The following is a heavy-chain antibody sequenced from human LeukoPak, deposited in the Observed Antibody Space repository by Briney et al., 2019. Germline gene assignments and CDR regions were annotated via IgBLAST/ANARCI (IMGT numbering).Heavy chain of an antibody. CDR2: IKQDGSEK. CDR1: GFTFSSYW. J-gene: IGHJ4*02. V-gene: IGHV3-7*01. D-gene: IGHD7-27*01. CDR3: ARDRLTGGIPNPLDY. Sequence: GGSLRLSCAASGFTFSSYWMSWVRQAPGKGLEWVANIKQDGSEKYYVDSVKGRLTISRDNAKNSLYLQMNSLRAEDTAVYYCARDRLTGGIPNPLDYWGQGTLVTVSS.